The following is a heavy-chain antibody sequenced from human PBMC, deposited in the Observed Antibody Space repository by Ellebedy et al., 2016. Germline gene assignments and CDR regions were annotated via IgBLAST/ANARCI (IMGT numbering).Heavy chain of an antibody. J-gene: IGHJ6*03. D-gene: IGHD2-8*01. CDR3: ARESHGYYYYMDV. CDR1: GFTFSSYA. V-gene: IGHV3-23*01. CDR2: ISGGGGSA. Sequence: GESLKISCAASGFTFSSYAMTWVRQAPGKGLEWVSAISGGGGSAFYADSVKGRFTISRDNLQNKLYLQMNSLRVEDTAVYYCARESHGYYYYMDVWGKGTTVTVSS.